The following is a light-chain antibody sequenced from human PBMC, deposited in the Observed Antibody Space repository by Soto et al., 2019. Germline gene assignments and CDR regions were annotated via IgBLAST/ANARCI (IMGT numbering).Light chain of an antibody. V-gene: IGKV2-28*01. CDR2: LGS. CDR3: MQALQTPPYT. Sequence: DIVMTQSPLSLPVTPGEPASISCRSSQSLLHSNGYNFLDWYLQQPGQSPQLLIHLGSNRASGVPDRFSGSGSGTDFTLKISRVEAEDVGVYYCMQALQTPPYTFGQVTKLEIK. CDR1: QSLLHSNGYNF. J-gene: IGKJ2*01.